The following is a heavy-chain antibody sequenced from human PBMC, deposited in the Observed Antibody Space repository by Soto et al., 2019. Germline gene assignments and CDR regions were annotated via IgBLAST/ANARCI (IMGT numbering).Heavy chain of an antibody. J-gene: IGHJ6*02. Sequence: ASVKVSCKASGYTFTSYGISWVRQAPGQGLEWMGWISAYNGNTNYAQKLQGRVTMTTDTSTSTAYMELRSLRSDDTAVYYCAXVQSTLLPVYGMDVWGQGTTVTVSS. V-gene: IGHV1-18*01. D-gene: IGHD3-22*01. CDR2: ISAYNGNT. CDR1: GYTFTSYG. CDR3: AXVQSTLLPVYGMDV.